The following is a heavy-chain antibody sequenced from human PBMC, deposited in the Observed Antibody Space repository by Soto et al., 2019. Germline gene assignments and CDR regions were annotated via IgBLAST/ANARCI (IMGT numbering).Heavy chain of an antibody. J-gene: IGHJ4*02. V-gene: IGHV3-23*01. CDR3: AKYRGGYSSGWYRPPDDY. D-gene: IGHD6-19*01. Sequence: GESLKISCAASGFTFSSYAMSWVRQAPGKGLEWVSAISGSGGSTYYADSVKGRFTISRDNSKNTLYLQMNSLRAEDTAVYYCAKYRGGYSSGWYRPPDDYWGQGTLVTVSS. CDR2: ISGSGGST. CDR1: GFTFSSYA.